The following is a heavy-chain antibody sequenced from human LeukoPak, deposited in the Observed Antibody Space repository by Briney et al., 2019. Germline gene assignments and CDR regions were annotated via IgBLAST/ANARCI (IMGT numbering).Heavy chain of an antibody. CDR2: INPSGGST. D-gene: IGHD4-17*01. CDR1: GYTFTSYY. J-gene: IGHJ3*02. V-gene: IGHV1-46*01. Sequence: ASVRVSCKASGYTFTSYYMHWVRQAPGHGLEWMGIINPSGGSTSYAQKFQGRVTMTRDMSTSTVYMELSSLRSEDTAVYYCARDYHARLRANDAFDIWGQGTMVTVSS. CDR3: ARDYHARLRANDAFDI.